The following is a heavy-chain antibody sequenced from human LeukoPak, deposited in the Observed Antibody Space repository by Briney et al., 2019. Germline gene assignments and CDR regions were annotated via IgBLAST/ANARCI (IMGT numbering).Heavy chain of an antibody. Sequence: GASVKVSCKASGFTFSSHYMYWVRQAPGQGLEWMGMINPSFGSTSSAQKFQGRVTMTRDTSTSTVYMELSSLRSEDTAVYYCAAQWLDLQVYWGQGSLVTVSS. V-gene: IGHV1-46*03. J-gene: IGHJ4*02. D-gene: IGHD6-19*01. CDR1: GFTFSSHY. CDR2: INPSFGST. CDR3: AAQWLDLQVY.